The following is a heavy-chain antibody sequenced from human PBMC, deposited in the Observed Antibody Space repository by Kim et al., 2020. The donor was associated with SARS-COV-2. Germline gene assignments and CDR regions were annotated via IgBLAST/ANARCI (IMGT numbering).Heavy chain of an antibody. Sequence: ASVKVSCKASGYTFTSYGISWVRQASGQGLEWMGWISAYNGNTNYAQKLQGRVTMTTDTSTSTAYMELRSLRSDDTAVYYCARSFMVRGVIVFKDYWGQGTLVTVSS. V-gene: IGHV1-18*04. CDR2: ISAYNGNT. CDR1: GYTFTSYG. J-gene: IGHJ4*02. CDR3: ARSFMVRGVIVFKDY. D-gene: IGHD3-10*01.